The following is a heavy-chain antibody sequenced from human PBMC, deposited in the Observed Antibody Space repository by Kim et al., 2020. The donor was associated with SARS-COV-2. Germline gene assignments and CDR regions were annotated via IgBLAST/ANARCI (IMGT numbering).Heavy chain of an antibody. CDR1: GFTFSSYG. Sequence: GGSLRHSCAASGFTFSSYGMHWVRQAPGKGLEWVAVISYDGSNKYYADSVKGRFTISRDNSKNTLYLQMNSLRAEDTAVYYCAKDLVVWDYGMDVWGQGT. CDR3: AKDLVVWDYGMDV. D-gene: IGHD2-8*02. J-gene: IGHJ6*02. CDR2: ISYDGSNK. V-gene: IGHV3-30*18.